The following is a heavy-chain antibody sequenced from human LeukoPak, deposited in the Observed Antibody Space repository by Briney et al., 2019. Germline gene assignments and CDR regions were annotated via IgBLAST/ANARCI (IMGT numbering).Heavy chain of an antibody. CDR3: ARAVEGMANIKFDY. CDR2: IIPILGIA. Sequence: ASVKVSCKASGYTFTSYGISWVRQAPGQGLEWMGRIIPILGIANYAQKFQGRVTITADKSTSTAYMELSSLRSEDTAVYYCARAVEGMANIKFDYWGQGTLVTVSS. D-gene: IGHD5-24*01. V-gene: IGHV1-69*04. J-gene: IGHJ4*02. CDR1: GYTFTSYG.